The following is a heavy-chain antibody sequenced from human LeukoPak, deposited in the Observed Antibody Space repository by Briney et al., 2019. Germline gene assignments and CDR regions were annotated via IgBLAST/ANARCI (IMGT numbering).Heavy chain of an antibody. J-gene: IGHJ3*02. Sequence: GASVKVSCKASGYTFTSYGISWVRQAPGQGLEWMGWISAYNGNTNYAQKLQGRVTMTTDTSTSTAYMELRSLRSDDTAVYYCATATKGDYYDSSGYYPGEAFDIWGQGTVVTVSS. D-gene: IGHD3-22*01. V-gene: IGHV1-18*01. CDR2: ISAYNGNT. CDR3: ATATKGDYYDSSGYYPGEAFDI. CDR1: GYTFTSYG.